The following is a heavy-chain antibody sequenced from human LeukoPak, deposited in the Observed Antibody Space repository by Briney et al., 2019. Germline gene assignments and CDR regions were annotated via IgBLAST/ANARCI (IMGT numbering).Heavy chain of an antibody. CDR1: GYTFTAYY. D-gene: IGHD3-22*01. V-gene: IGHV1-2*02. Sequence: ASVKVSCKASGYTFTAYYIHWVRQAPGHGLEWMGWINPNSGGTNYEQKLQGRVTMTRDSSISTAYMELSRLRSDDTAMYYCARGGEAHYYDSSGYYFFDYWGQGTLVTVSS. J-gene: IGHJ4*02. CDR2: INPNSGGT. CDR3: ARGGEAHYYDSSGYYFFDY.